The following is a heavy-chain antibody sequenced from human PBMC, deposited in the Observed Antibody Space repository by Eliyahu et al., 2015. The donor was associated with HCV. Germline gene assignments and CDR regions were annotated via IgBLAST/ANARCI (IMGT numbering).Heavy chain of an antibody. CDR3: ARPYSSGWYEVGFDP. J-gene: IGHJ5*02. Sequence: QVQLQQWGAGLLKPSETLSXTCXXYGGXFRGYYWSWIRQPPGKGLEWIGEIXHSGSTNYNPSLKSRVTISVDTSKNQFSLKLSSVTAADTAVYYCARPYSSGWYEVGFDPWGQGTLVTVSS. D-gene: IGHD6-19*01. V-gene: IGHV4-34*01. CDR1: GGXFRGYY. CDR2: IXHSGST.